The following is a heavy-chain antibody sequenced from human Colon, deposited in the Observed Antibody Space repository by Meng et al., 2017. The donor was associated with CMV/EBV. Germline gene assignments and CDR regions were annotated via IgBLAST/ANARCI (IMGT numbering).Heavy chain of an antibody. V-gene: IGHV3-23*01. J-gene: IGHJ4*02. CDR1: GFTFSNHA. D-gene: IGHD2-2*02. CDR3: AKNLFVPPAIMSVFAPNDY. CDR2: ISSGGDET. Sequence: GESLKISCAASGFTFSNHAVSWVRQVPGQGLEWVAVISSGGDETYYADSVKGRFIVSRDNAKSTLFLQINGLGAEDTAVYYCAKNLFVPPAIMSVFAPNDYWGQGTLVTVSS.